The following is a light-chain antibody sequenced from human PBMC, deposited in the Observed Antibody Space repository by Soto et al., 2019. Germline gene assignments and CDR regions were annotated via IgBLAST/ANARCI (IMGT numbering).Light chain of an antibody. Sequence: EIVLTQSPGTLSLSPGERATLSCRTSQSITSNYFAWYQQKPGQGPSLLIYGISIRATGIPDRFSGSGSGTDVTLTISRLEPEDFAVYYCQQYGSSPFTFGPGTKVDIK. CDR2: GIS. J-gene: IGKJ3*01. CDR1: QSITSNY. V-gene: IGKV3-20*01. CDR3: QQYGSSPFT.